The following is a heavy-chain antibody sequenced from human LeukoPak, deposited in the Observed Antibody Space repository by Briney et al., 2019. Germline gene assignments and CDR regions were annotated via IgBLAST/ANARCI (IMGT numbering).Heavy chain of an antibody. CDR1: GFTFSSYW. V-gene: IGHV3-7*04. D-gene: IGHD3-22*01. CDR2: IKQDGSEK. Sequence: GGSLRLSCAASGFTFSSYWMSWVRQAPGKGLEWVANIKQDGSEKYYVDSVEGRFTVSRDNAKNSPYLQMNNLRAEDTAVYYCARDEIITPHRKDYWGQGTLVTVSS. CDR3: ARDEIITPHRKDY. J-gene: IGHJ4*02.